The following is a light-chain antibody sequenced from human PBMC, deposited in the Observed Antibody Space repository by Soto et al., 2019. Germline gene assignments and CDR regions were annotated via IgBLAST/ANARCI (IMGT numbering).Light chain of an antibody. CDR3: QQYNNCAGT. J-gene: IGKJ1*01. V-gene: IGKV3-15*01. CDR2: GAS. Sequence: EIVMTQSPATLSVSPGERATLSCRASQSVSSNLARYQQKPGQAPRLLIYGASTRATGIPARFSGSGSGTEFTLTISSLQSEDFAVYYCQQYNNCAGTFGQGTKVDIK. CDR1: QSVSSN.